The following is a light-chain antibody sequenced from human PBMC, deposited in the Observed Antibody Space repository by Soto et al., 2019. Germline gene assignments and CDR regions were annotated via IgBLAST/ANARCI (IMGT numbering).Light chain of an antibody. CDR3: QQNYSTPLT. Sequence: DIQMTQSPSSLSASVGDRVTITCRASQSISSYLNWYQQKPGKAPKLLIYAASSLQSGVPSRFSGSGSGTDFSLTISSLQAEDFATYYCQQNYSTPLTFGPGTKVDIK. V-gene: IGKV1-39*01. CDR2: AAS. J-gene: IGKJ3*01. CDR1: QSISSY.